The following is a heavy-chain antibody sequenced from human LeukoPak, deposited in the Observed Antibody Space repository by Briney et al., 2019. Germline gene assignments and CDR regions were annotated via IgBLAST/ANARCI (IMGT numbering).Heavy chain of an antibody. CDR1: GFTFSSYG. CDR2: IHSDGSNK. Sequence: GGSLRLSCAASGFTFSSYGMHWVRQAPGKGLEWVAFIHSDGSNKYYADSVKGRFTISRDNSKNTLYLQMNSLRAEDTAVYYCARDYYDSSGILGYWGQGTLVTVSS. D-gene: IGHD3-22*01. V-gene: IGHV3-30*02. J-gene: IGHJ4*02. CDR3: ARDYYDSSGILGY.